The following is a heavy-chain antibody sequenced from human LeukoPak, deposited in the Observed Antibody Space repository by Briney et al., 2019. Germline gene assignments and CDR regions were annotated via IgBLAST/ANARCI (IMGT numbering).Heavy chain of an antibody. CDR2: IYYSGSP. CDR1: GGSISNYY. Sequence: SETLSLTCTVSGGSISNYYWNWIRQPPGKGLEWMGNIYYSGSPNYNPSLKSRVTISVDTSKNQFSLRLDSVTPADTALYYCARVEIRSGYYYEGSFRYYYYMDVWGKGTTVTVSS. D-gene: IGHD3-22*01. J-gene: IGHJ6*03. CDR3: ARVEIRSGYYYEGSFRYYYYMDV. V-gene: IGHV4-59*13.